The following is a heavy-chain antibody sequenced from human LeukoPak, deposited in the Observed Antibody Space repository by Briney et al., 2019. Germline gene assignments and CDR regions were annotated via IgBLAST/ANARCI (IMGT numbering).Heavy chain of an antibody. D-gene: IGHD3-9*01. J-gene: IGHJ3*02. CDR2: INSDGSST. V-gene: IGHV3-74*01. CDR3: ARAEWYYDILTGHNNAFDI. CDR1: GFTFDDYA. Sequence: GGSLRLSCAASGFTFDDYAMHWVRQAPGKGLVWVSRINSDGSSTSYADSVKGRFTISRDNAKNTLYLQMNSLRAEDTAVYYCARAEWYYDILTGHNNAFDIWGQGTMVTVSS.